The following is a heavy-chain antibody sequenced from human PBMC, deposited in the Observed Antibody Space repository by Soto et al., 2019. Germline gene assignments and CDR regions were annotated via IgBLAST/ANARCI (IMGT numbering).Heavy chain of an antibody. Sequence: GGSLRLSCAPSGFTFSNYWMSWVRQAPGQGLEWVASIKQDGSVKHYVDSVKGRFTISRDNAEKSLYLQMNSLRAEDTAVYYCARAEYCSSTSCYWYFDYWGQGTLVTVSS. CDR2: IKQDGSVK. CDR1: GFTFSNYW. J-gene: IGHJ4*02. D-gene: IGHD2-2*01. CDR3: ARAEYCSSTSCYWYFDY. V-gene: IGHV3-7*01.